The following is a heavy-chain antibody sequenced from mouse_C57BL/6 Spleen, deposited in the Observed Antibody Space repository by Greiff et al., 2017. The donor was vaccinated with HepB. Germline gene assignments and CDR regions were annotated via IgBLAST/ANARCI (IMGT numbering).Heavy chain of an antibody. D-gene: IGHD2-12*01. CDR1: GYSFTSYY. V-gene: IGHV1-66*01. CDR3: ARDDAWFAY. J-gene: IGHJ3*01. Sequence: QVQLQQSGPELVKPGASVKISCKASGYSFTSYYIHWVKQRPGQGLEWIGWIYPGSGNTKYNEKFKGKATLTADTSTSTAYIQLSSLTSEDSAVYYCARDDAWFAYWGQGTLVTVSA. CDR2: IYPGSGNT.